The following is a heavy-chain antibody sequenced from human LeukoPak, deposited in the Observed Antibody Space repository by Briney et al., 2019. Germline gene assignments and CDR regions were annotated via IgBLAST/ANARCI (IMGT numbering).Heavy chain of an antibody. CDR3: AREEIVVVPAAMFYDY. Sequence: GGSLRLSCAASGFTFSSYAMHWVRQAPGKGREGVAVISYDGSNKYYADSVKGRFTISRDNSKNTLYLQMNRLRAEDTAVYYCAREEIVVVPAAMFYDYWGQGTLVTVSS. J-gene: IGHJ4*02. V-gene: IGHV3-30*04. CDR2: ISYDGSNK. CDR1: GFTFSSYA. D-gene: IGHD2-2*01.